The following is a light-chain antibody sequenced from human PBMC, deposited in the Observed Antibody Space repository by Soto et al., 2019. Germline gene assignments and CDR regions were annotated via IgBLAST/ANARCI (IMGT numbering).Light chain of an antibody. Sequence: QSALTQPASVSGSPGQSIAISCTGTSSDLGGYNYVSWYQQHPGKAPKLMIYEVNNRPSGVSDRFSGSKSGNTASLTISGLQAEDEADYYCSSYTSSSTYVFGTGTKLTVL. V-gene: IGLV2-14*01. CDR2: EVN. J-gene: IGLJ1*01. CDR3: SSYTSSSTYV. CDR1: SSDLGGYNY.